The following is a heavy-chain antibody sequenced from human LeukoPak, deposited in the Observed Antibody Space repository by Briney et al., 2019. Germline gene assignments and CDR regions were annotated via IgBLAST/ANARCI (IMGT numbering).Heavy chain of an antibody. V-gene: IGHV3-30*04. CDR1: GFTFSSYA. CDR3: ARSIAVAVRAEAFDI. Sequence: GGSLRLSCAASGFTFSSYAMHWVRQAPGKGLEGVAVISYDGSKKYYADSVKGRFTISRDNSKNTLYMQMNSLRAEDTAVYYCARSIAVAVRAEAFDIWGQGTMVTVSS. J-gene: IGHJ3*02. D-gene: IGHD6-19*01. CDR2: ISYDGSKK.